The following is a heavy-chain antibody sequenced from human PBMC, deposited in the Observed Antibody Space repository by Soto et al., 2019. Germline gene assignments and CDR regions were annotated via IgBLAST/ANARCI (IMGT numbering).Heavy chain of an antibody. D-gene: IGHD6-13*01. V-gene: IGHV3-9*01. CDR1: GFTFDDYA. CDR3: AKDMRGGSSSSRYYYGLDV. Sequence: EVQLVESGGGLVQPGRSLRLSCAASGFTFDDYAMHWVRQAPGKGLEWVSGISWNSGTIVYADSVKGRFTISRDNAKNFLYXQMNSLRGEDTALYYCAKDMRGGSSSSRYYYGLDVWGQGTTVTVSS. CDR2: ISWNSGTI. J-gene: IGHJ6*02.